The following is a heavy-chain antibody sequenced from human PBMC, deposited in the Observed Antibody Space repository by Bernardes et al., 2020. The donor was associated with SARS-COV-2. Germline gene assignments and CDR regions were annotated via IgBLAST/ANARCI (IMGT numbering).Heavy chain of an antibody. D-gene: IGHD3-10*01. V-gene: IGHV3-30-3*01. CDR1: GFTFSSYA. Sequence: VGSLRLSCAASGFTFSSYAMHWVRQAPGKGLEWVAVISYDGSNKYYADSVKGRFTISRDNSKNTLYLQMNSLRAEDTAVYYCASSGSYDYYYYYGMDVWGQGTTVTVSS. J-gene: IGHJ6*02. CDR2: ISYDGSNK. CDR3: ASSGSYDYYYYYGMDV.